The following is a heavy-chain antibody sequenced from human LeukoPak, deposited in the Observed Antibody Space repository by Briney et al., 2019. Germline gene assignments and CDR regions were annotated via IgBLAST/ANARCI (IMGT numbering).Heavy chain of an antibody. CDR3: AKSPWNGKFRAYFDY. J-gene: IGHJ4*02. CDR2: ISGSGGST. V-gene: IGHV3-23*01. Sequence: GGSLRLSCAASGFTFSSYEMNWVRQAPGKGLEWVSAISGSGGSTYYADSVKGRFTISRDNSKNTLYLQMNSLRAEDTAVYYCAKSPWNGKFRAYFDYWGQGTLVTVSS. D-gene: IGHD1-1*01. CDR1: GFTFSSYE.